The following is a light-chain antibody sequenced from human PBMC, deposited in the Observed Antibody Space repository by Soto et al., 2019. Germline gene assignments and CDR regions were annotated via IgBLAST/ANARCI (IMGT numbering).Light chain of an antibody. J-gene: IGKJ4*01. CDR3: QQYNSYPVT. Sequence: DIQMTQSPSTLSASVGDRVTITCRASQSISTSLAWYQQKPGKAHKVLIDKASSLESGDPSRFSGSGSGTEFTLTITSLQPDDSATYYCQQYNSYPVTFGGGTKVEIK. CDR1: QSISTS. CDR2: KAS. V-gene: IGKV1-5*03.